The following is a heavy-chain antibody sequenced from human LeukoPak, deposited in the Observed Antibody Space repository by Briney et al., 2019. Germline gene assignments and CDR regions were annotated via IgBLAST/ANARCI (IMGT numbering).Heavy chain of an antibody. V-gene: IGHV4-59*08. CDR1: GDSISNSY. Sequence: PSETLSLTCSVSGDSISNSYWTWIRQPPGKGLEWIGYIYYSWGTNYNPSLKSRVTISIDQSKDKVSLKVNSVTAEDTAVYYCVRLDSSSHMDVWGKGTTVTVSS. CDR3: VRLDSSSHMDV. J-gene: IGHJ6*03. D-gene: IGHD3-22*01. CDR2: IYYSWGT.